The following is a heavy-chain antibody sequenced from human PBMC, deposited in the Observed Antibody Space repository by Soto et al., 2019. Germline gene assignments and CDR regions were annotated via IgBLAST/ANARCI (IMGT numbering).Heavy chain of an antibody. J-gene: IGHJ4*02. V-gene: IGHV1-69*04. CDR3: ARDGYHSAYNYGYWTLDY. CDR1: GGTFSSYT. Sequence: SVKVSCKASGGTFSSYTISWVRQAPGQGLEWMGRIIPILGIANYAQKFQGRVTITADKSTSTAYMELSSLRSEDTAVYYCARDGYHSAYNYGYWTLDYWGQGTPVTVSS. D-gene: IGHD5-18*01. CDR2: IIPILGIA.